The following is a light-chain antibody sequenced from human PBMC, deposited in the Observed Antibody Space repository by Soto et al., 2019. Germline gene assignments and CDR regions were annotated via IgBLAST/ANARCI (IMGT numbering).Light chain of an antibody. CDR2: QDS. Sequence: SYELTQPPSVSVSPGQTASITCSGAKLGDKYACWYQQKPGQSPVLVIYQDSKRPSGIPERFSGSNSGNTATLTISGTQAMDEADYYCQAWDSSILVFGGGTKVTVL. V-gene: IGLV3-1*01. J-gene: IGLJ2*01. CDR1: KLGDKY. CDR3: QAWDSSILV.